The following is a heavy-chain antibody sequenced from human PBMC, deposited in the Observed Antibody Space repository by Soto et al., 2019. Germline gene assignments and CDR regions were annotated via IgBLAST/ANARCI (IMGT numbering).Heavy chain of an antibody. J-gene: IGHJ4*02. CDR1: GFTFSNAW. D-gene: IGHD3-22*01. V-gene: IGHV3-15*01. CDR2: IKSKTDGGTT. Sequence: GGSLRLSCAASGFTFSNAWMSWVRQAPGKGLEWVGRIKSKTDGGTTDYAAPVKGRFTISRDDSKNTLYLQMNSLKTEDTAVYYCTSTSFYDSSGYYPDYWGQGTLVTVSS. CDR3: TSTSFYDSSGYYPDY.